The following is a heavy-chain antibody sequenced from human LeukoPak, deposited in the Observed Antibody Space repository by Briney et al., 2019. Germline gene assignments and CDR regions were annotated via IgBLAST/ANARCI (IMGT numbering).Heavy chain of an antibody. CDR3: AREVVTQENWFDP. J-gene: IGHJ5*02. V-gene: IGHV3-30-3*01. D-gene: IGHD4-23*01. CDR1: GFTFSSYA. CDR2: ISYDGSNK. Sequence: GGSLRLSCAASGFTFSSYAMHWVRQAPGKGLEWAAVISYDGSNKYYADSVKGRFTISRDNSKNTLYLQMNSLRAEDTAVYYCAREVVTQENWFDPWGQGTLVTVSS.